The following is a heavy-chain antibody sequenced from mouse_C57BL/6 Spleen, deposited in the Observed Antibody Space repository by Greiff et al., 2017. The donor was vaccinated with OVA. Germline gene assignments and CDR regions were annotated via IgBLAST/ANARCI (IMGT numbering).Heavy chain of an antibody. CDR3: ASPHYSAMDY. V-gene: IGHV2-2*01. J-gene: IGHJ4*01. Sequence: VKLMESGPGLVQPSQSLSITCTVSGFSLTSYGVHWVRQSPGQGLEWLGVIWSGGSTDYNAAFISRLSISKDNSTSQVFFKMNSLQADDTAIYYCASPHYSAMDYWGQGTSVTVSS. CDR2: IWSGGST. D-gene: IGHD1-1*01. CDR1: GFSLTSYG.